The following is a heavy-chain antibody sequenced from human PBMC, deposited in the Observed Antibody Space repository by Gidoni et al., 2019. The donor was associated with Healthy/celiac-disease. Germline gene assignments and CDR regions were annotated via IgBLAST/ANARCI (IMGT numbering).Heavy chain of an antibody. CDR2: IWYDGSNK. Sequence: SSYGMHWVRQAPGKGLEWVAVIWYDGSNKYYADSVKGRFTISRVNSKNTLYLQMNSLRAEDTAVYYCARDALGYCSGGSCYSLYYFDYWGQGTRVTVSS. CDR1: SSYG. D-gene: IGHD2-15*01. J-gene: IGHJ4*02. CDR3: ARDALGYCSGGSCYSLYYFDY. V-gene: IGHV3-33*01.